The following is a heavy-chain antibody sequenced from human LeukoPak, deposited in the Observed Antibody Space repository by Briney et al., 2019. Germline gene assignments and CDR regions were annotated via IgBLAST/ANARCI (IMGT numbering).Heavy chain of an antibody. D-gene: IGHD6-19*01. CDR3: AKDARRSSVWYFFDH. Sequence: GGSLRLSCAASGFAFSRQDMGWVRQAPGKGLDWVSAISDSGDRTYYVDSVKGRFTISRDNSKNTLYLQMKSLRPDVMAVYYCAKDARRSSVWYFFDHWGQGILVTVSS. V-gene: IGHV3-23*01. CDR1: GFAFSRQD. CDR2: ISDSGDRT. J-gene: IGHJ4*02.